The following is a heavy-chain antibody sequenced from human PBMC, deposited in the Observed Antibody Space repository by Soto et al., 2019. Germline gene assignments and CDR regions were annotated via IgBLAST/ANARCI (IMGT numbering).Heavy chain of an antibody. D-gene: IGHD2-21*02. J-gene: IGHJ4*02. CDR1: GDTFNNYA. CDR3: ARGVVVVTTLEFFDY. Sequence: SVKVSCKASGDTFNNYAISWVRQAPGQGLEWVGGIIPMFGTPNYAQRFQGRVTITADESTSTVYMELSSLRSEDTAIYYCARGVVVVTTLEFFDYWGQGSLVTVSS. V-gene: IGHV1-69*13. CDR2: IIPMFGTP.